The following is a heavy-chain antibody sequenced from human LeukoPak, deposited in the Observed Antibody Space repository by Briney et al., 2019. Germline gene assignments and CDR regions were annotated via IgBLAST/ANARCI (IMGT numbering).Heavy chain of an antibody. Sequence: PGGSLRLSCTASGFTFSDYAMSWFRQAPGKGLDWVGFIRNKAYGGTAEYAASVKGRFTISRDDSKTIAYLQMNSLKTEDTAVYYCTREKRYFDWFQADYWGQGTLVTVSS. D-gene: IGHD3-9*01. CDR3: TREKRYFDWFQADY. CDR2: IRNKAYGGTA. CDR1: GFTFSDYA. V-gene: IGHV3-49*03. J-gene: IGHJ4*02.